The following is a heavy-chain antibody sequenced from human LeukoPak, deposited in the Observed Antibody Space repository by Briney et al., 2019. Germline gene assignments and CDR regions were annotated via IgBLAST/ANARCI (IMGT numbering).Heavy chain of an antibody. J-gene: IGHJ4*02. CDR1: GGSISSYY. D-gene: IGHD6-6*01. V-gene: IGHV4-4*08. CDR2: IYSSGST. Sequence: PSETLSLTCTVSGGSISSYYWSWIRQPPGKGLEWIGYIYSSGSTNYNPSLKSRVTISVDTSKNQFSLKLSSVTAADTAVYYCARGYSSSSALFDYWGQGTLVTVSS. CDR3: ARGYSSSSALFDY.